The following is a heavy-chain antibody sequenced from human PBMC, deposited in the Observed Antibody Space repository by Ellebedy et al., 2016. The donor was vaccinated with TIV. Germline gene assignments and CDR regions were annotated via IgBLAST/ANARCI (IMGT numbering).Heavy chain of an antibody. J-gene: IGHJ4*02. Sequence: SETLSLXXAVYGGSFSGYYWSWIRQPPGKGLEWIGEINHSGSTHYNPSLKSRVTISVDTSKNQFSLKLSSVTAADTAVYYCARGYYDYIWGSYRGLKFDYWGQGTLVTVSS. V-gene: IGHV4-34*01. CDR1: GGSFSGYY. CDR3: ARGYYDYIWGSYRGLKFDY. D-gene: IGHD3-16*02. CDR2: INHSGST.